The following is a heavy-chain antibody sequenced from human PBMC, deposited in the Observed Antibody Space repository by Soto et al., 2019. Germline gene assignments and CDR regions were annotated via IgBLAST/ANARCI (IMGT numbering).Heavy chain of an antibody. CDR3: AKDRSSGWYGTEGLFDY. D-gene: IGHD6-19*01. Sequence: PGGSLRLSCAASGFTFSSYGMRWVRQAPGKGLEWVAVISYDGSNKYYADSVKGRFTISRDNSKNTLYLQMNSLRAEDTAVYYCAKDRSSGWYGTEGLFDYWGQGTLVTVSS. J-gene: IGHJ4*02. CDR1: GFTFSSYG. CDR2: ISYDGSNK. V-gene: IGHV3-30*18.